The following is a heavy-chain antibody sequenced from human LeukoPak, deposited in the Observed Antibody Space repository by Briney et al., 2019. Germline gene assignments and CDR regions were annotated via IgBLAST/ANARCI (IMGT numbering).Heavy chain of an antibody. CDR3: AAGAPKVLHLIY. V-gene: IGHV4-59*01. D-gene: IGHD5-24*01. J-gene: IGHJ4*02. CDR1: NSSISTYY. CDR2: VDSRGNT. Sequence: PSQRLSLTCAVSNSSISTYYWTWIRQTPGKGLEWIGYVDSRGNTNYNPSLKSRVTISLASSRKQFSLRLTSVTAADTAVYYCAAGAPKVLHLIYWGQGTLVTVSS.